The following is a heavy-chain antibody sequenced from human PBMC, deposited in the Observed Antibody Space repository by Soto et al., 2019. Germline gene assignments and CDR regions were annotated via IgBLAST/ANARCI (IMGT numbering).Heavy chain of an antibody. D-gene: IGHD2-21*02. CDR1: GFTFSSYA. CDR2: ISGSGGST. V-gene: IGHV3-23*01. CDR3: AKDLGYCGGDCYSWDY. J-gene: IGHJ4*02. Sequence: GGSLRLSCAASGFTFSSYAMSWVRQAPGKGLEWVSAISGSGGSTYYADSVKGRFTISRDNSKNTLYLQMNSLRAEDTAVYYCAKDLGYCGGDCYSWDYWGQGTLVTVSS.